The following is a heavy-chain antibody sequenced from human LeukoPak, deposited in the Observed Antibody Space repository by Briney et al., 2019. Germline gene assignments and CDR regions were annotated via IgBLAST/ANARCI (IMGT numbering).Heavy chain of an antibody. CDR1: GGSISSSSYY. CDR2: IYYSGST. CDR3: LRGSSGYLNDY. J-gene: IGHJ4*02. Sequence: PSETLSLTCTVSGGSISSSSYYWGWIRQPPGKGLEWIGCIYYSGSTYYNPSLKSRVTISVDTSKNQFSLKLSSVTAADTAVYYCLRGSSGYLNDYWGQGTLVTVSS. D-gene: IGHD3-22*01. V-gene: IGHV4-39*01.